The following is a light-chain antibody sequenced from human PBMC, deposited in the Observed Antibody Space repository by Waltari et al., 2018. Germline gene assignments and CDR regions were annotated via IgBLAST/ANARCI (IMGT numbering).Light chain of an antibody. CDR3: QQVDSYPFT. V-gene: IGKV1-9*01. Sequence: DIQLTQSPSLLSTSVGDSVTITCRASQGISSYLAWYQQKPGKVPKLLIYAASTLQSGVPSRFSGRGFGTEFTLTISSLQPEDFATYYCQQVDSYPFTFGPGTKVDL. J-gene: IGKJ3*01. CDR2: AAS. CDR1: QGISSY.